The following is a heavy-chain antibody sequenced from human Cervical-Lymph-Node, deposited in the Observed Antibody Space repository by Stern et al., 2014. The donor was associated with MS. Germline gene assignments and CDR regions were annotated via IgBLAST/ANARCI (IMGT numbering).Heavy chain of an antibody. Sequence: VQLVQSGAEVKKPGASVKVSCKASGYTFTSNGISWVQQAPGEGLEWLGRTSDYNGNTHLPQNLPGRVSMTTDTSTSTAYMELRSLRSDDTAVYYCARGLLGSENAFDIWGQGTMVTVSS. CDR1: GYTFTSNG. CDR2: TSDYNGNT. J-gene: IGHJ3*02. D-gene: IGHD2-15*01. V-gene: IGHV1-18*01. CDR3: ARGLLGSENAFDI.